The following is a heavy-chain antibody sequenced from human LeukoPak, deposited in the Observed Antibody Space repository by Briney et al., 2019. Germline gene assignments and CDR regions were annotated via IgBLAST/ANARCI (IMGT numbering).Heavy chain of an antibody. CDR1: GYTFTGYY. CDR3: ARSLGDYGDYSWFDP. Sequence: ASVKVSCKASGYTFTGYYMHWVRQAPGQGLEWMGWINPNSGGTNYAQKFQGRVTMTRDTSISTAYMVLSRLRSDDTAVYYCARSLGDYGDYSWFDPWGQGTLVTVSS. J-gene: IGHJ5*02. D-gene: IGHD4-17*01. V-gene: IGHV1-2*02. CDR2: INPNSGGT.